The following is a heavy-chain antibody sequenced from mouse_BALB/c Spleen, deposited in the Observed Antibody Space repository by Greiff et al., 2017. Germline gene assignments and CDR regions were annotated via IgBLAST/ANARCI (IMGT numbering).Heavy chain of an antibody. CDR1: GFTFSSYT. CDR2: ISNGGGST. D-gene: IGHD2-1*01. CDR3: ARRGYYGPFFDY. V-gene: IGHV5-12-2*01. J-gene: IGHJ2*01. Sequence: EVKLMESGGGLVQPGGSLKLSCAASGFTFSSYTMSWVRQTPEKRLEWVAYISNGGGSTYYPDTVKGRFTISRDNAKNTLYLQMSSLKSEDTAMYYCARRGYYGPFFDYWGQGTTLTVSS.